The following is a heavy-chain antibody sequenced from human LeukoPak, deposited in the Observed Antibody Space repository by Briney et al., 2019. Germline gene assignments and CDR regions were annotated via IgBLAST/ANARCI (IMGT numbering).Heavy chain of an antibody. CDR2: IIPTFGTA. V-gene: IGHV1-69*13. D-gene: IGHD6-25*01. CDR3: ARSSRGHFHYYYYGMDV. J-gene: IGHJ6*02. Sequence: GASVKVSCKASGGTFSSYAISWVRQAPGQGLEWMGGIIPTFGTANYAQKFQGRVTITADESTGTAYMELSSLRSEDTAVYYCARSSRGHFHYYYYGMDVWGQGTTVTVSS. CDR1: GGTFSSYA.